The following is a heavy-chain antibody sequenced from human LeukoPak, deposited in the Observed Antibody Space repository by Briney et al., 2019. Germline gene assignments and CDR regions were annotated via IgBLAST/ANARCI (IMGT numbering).Heavy chain of an antibody. CDR3: ARDWSFYDSSGYHY. CDR1: GFTFSSYA. Sequence: GGSLRLSCAASGFTFSSYAMTWVRQAPGKGLEWVSGISGSGGKTNYAASVKGRFTISRDNPKNTLFLQMNSLRAEDTAVYYCARDWSFYDSSGYHYWGQGTLVTVSS. CDR2: ISGSGGKT. D-gene: IGHD3-22*01. V-gene: IGHV3-23*01. J-gene: IGHJ4*02.